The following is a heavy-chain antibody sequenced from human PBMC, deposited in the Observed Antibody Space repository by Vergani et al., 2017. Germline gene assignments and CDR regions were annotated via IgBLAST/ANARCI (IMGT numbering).Heavy chain of an antibody. CDR2: INPNSGGT. Sequence: QVQLVQSGAEVKKPGASVKVSCKASGYTFTGYYMHWVRQAPGQGLEWMGWINPNSGGTNYAQKFQGRVTMTRDTSISTAYMELSRLRSDDTAVYYCATMVRGVIGPDAFDIWGQGTMVTVSS. CDR1: GYTFTGYY. J-gene: IGHJ3*02. D-gene: IGHD3-10*01. CDR3: ATMVRGVIGPDAFDI. V-gene: IGHV1-2*02.